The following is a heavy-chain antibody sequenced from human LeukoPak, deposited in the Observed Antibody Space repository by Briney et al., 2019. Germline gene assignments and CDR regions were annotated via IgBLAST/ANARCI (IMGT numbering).Heavy chain of an antibody. Sequence: PSETLSLTCTVSGGSISSSSYYWGWIRQPPGKGLEWIGSIYYSGSTNYNPSLKSRVTISVDTSKNQFSLKLSSVTAADTAVYYCARISPYKYSYGVIDYWGQGTLVTVSS. CDR3: ARISPYKYSYGVIDY. CDR1: GGSISSSSYY. J-gene: IGHJ4*02. D-gene: IGHD5-18*01. V-gene: IGHV4-39*07. CDR2: IYYSGST.